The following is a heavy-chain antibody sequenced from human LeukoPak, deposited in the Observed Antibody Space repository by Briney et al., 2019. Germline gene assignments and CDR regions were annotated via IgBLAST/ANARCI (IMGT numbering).Heavy chain of an antibody. D-gene: IGHD6-13*01. V-gene: IGHV4-59*01. Sequence: SETLSLTCTVSGDSINYYYWSWIRQSPGRGLEWIGYIDDRGSTNYNPSLKSRVSISVDTSKNQFSLRLTSVTAADTVVYYCARGRKQQLVRTTYNWFDPWGQGTLVTVSS. CDR3: ARGRKQQLVRTTYNWFDP. CDR1: GDSINYYY. J-gene: IGHJ5*02. CDR2: IDDRGST.